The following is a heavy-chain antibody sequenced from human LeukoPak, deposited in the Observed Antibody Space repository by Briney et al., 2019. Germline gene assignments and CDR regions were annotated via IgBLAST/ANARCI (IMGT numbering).Heavy chain of an antibody. CDR1: GDHVSRNSAA. V-gene: IGHV6-1*01. J-gene: IGHJ4*02. Sequence: PSQTLSLTCDIFGDHVSRNSAAWNAIRPSPSTGLEWQGMTYYRSKWFKDYAVSLKIQITRHPHTSQQQFFLQPNAMTPDHTAVYYCARGLSSGGDFDYWGEETLVSVSS. D-gene: IGHD6-19*01. CDR2: TYYRSKWFK. CDR3: ARGLSSGGDFDY.